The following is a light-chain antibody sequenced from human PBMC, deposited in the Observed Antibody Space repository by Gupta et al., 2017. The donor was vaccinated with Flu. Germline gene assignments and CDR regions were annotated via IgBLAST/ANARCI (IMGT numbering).Light chain of an antibody. V-gene: IGLV2-18*02. CDR3: SSYTISYTYV. Sequence: QSALTQPPAVSGSPGQSVTISRTGTRSHVGTYNRVPWYQQSPGTAPKLMIYEVSRRPVGVPDRCSGSKSGNTASLTISGLQGEDEADYYCSSYTISYTYVFGTGTKFTVL. J-gene: IGLJ1*01. CDR2: EVS. CDR1: RSHVGTYNR.